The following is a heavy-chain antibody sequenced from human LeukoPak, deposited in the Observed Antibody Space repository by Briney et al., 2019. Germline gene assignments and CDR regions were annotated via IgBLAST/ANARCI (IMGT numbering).Heavy chain of an antibody. CDR2: IIGSGGNT. J-gene: IGHJ4*02. CDR3: AKLPPPYCSSTSCPDY. V-gene: IGHV3-23*01. Sequence: GGSLRLSCAASGFTFSIYAMSWVRQAPGKGLDWVSTIIGSGGNTYYAGSVKGRFTISRDNSKNALYLQMNSLRAEDTAVYYCAKLPPPYCSSTSCPDYWGQGTLVTVSS. D-gene: IGHD2-2*01. CDR1: GFTFSIYA.